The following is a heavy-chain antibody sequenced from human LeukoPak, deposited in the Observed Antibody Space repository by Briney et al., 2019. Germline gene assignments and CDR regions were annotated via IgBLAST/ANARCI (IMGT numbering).Heavy chain of an antibody. CDR3: AHILGGGVAAPEVDY. Sequence: SGPTLVKPTQTLTLTCTFSGFSLSTSGVGVGWIRQPPGKALEWLALIYWNDDKRYSPSLKSRLTITKDTSKNQVVLTMTNMDPVDTAPYYCAHILGGGVAAPEVDYWGQGTLVTVSS. CDR2: IYWNDDK. V-gene: IGHV2-5*01. D-gene: IGHD3-16*01. CDR1: GFSLSTSGVG. J-gene: IGHJ4*02.